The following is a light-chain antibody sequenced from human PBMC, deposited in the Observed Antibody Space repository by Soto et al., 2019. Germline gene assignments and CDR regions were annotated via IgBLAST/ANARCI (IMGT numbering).Light chain of an antibody. Sequence: DIQMTQSPSTLSASVGDRVTITCRASQSVSNWLAWYQQKPGKVPKLLIFRASTLETGVPSRFSGSGSGTEFTLSISSLQPDDFATYYCQHYDVYPYTFGQGTKLEIK. J-gene: IGKJ2*01. CDR1: QSVSNW. CDR2: RAS. V-gene: IGKV1-5*03. CDR3: QHYDVYPYT.